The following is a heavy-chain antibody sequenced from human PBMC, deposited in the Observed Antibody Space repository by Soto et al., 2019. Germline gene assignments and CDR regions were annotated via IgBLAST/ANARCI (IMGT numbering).Heavy chain of an antibody. CDR1: GFAFNNYG. V-gene: IGHV3-21*01. CDR2: ISKSDYT. D-gene: IGHD2-2*01. CDR3: AREDSIIIPAVSDF. J-gene: IGHJ4*02. Sequence: PGGSLRLSCTVSGFAFNNYGINWVRQAPGKGLEWVSSISKSDYTYYSDSVTGRFTISRDNAKNSVSLQMNTLRVEDTAVYYCAREDSIIIPAVSDFWGQGTLVIVSS.